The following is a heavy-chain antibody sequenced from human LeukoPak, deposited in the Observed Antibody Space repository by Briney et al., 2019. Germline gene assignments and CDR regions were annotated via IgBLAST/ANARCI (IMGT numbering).Heavy chain of an antibody. CDR3: AAMIGYFDY. CDR2: MYTSGST. CDR1: GGSIRSGNYY. J-gene: IGHJ4*02. D-gene: IGHD3-22*01. V-gene: IGHV4-61*02. Sequence: SENLSLTCAVSGGSIRSGNYYWSWIRQPAGKRLEWIARMYTSGSTNYNPSLKSRVTISADTSKNQFSLKLTSVTAADTAVYYGAAMIGYFDYWGQGILVTVSS.